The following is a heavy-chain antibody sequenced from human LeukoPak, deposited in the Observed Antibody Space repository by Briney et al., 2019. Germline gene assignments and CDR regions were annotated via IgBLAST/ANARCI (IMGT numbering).Heavy chain of an antibody. V-gene: IGHV1-18*01. CDR1: GYTFSIYG. D-gene: IGHD3-22*01. Sequence: ASVKVSCKASGYTFSIYGISWVRQAPRQGLEWMGWISAYNGNTNYAQKLQGRVTMTTDTSTSTAYMELRSLRSDDTAVYYCARAIYYYDSSGYYSSAFDIWGQGTMVTVSS. J-gene: IGHJ3*02. CDR3: ARAIYYYDSSGYYSSAFDI. CDR2: ISAYNGNT.